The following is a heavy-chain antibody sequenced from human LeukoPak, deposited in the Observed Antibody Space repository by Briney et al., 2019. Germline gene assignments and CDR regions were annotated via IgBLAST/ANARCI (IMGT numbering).Heavy chain of an antibody. CDR3: ARTKYLGSYPHAFDI. Sequence: GASVKVSCKASGYTFTSYGISWVRQAPGQGLEWMGWISAHNGNTNYAQKLQGRVTMTTDTSTSTAYMELRSLRSDDTAVYYCARTKYLGSYPHAFDIWGQGTMVTVSS. J-gene: IGHJ3*02. CDR2: ISAHNGNT. V-gene: IGHV1-18*01. D-gene: IGHD1-26*01. CDR1: GYTFTSYG.